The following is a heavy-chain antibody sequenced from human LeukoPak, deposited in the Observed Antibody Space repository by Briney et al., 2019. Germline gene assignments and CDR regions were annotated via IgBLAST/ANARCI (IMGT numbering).Heavy chain of an antibody. CDR1: GYTFTGYY. Sequence: GASVKVSCKASGYTFTGYYMHWVRQAPGQGLEWMGWINPNSGGTNYAQKFQGRVTMTRVTSISTAYMELSRLRSDDTAVYYCARDLFSDYYYYYMDVWGKGTTVTVSS. D-gene: IGHD2/OR15-2a*01. J-gene: IGHJ6*03. CDR2: INPNSGGT. V-gene: IGHV1-2*02. CDR3: ARDLFSDYYYYYMDV.